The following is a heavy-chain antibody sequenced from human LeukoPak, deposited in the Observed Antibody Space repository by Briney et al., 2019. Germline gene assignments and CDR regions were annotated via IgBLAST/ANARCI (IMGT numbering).Heavy chain of an antibody. D-gene: IGHD5-24*01. J-gene: IGHJ4*02. CDR1: GFTFSSYA. CDR2: IRSKLYGETT. Sequence: PGGSLRLSCAASGFTFSSYAMSWGRPAPGKGLEWVGFIRSKLYGETTDYASSVKGRFTISRDDSKSIAYLQMNSLKTEDTAVYYCTRIRDAYTLDYWGQGNLVTVSS. V-gene: IGHV3-49*04. CDR3: TRIRDAYTLDY.